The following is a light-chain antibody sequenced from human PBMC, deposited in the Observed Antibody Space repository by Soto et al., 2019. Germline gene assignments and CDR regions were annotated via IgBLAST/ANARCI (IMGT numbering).Light chain of an antibody. CDR2: SAS. V-gene: IGKV3D-15*01. Sequence: EIVLTQSPATLSVSPGERATLSCRASQSVNIDLVWYQQKPGQAPKLLMFSASARDTGIPARFIGGGSETEFTLTISSLQPEDSAVYYCQQYNTWPFTFGPGTKWIS. J-gene: IGKJ3*01. CDR1: QSVNID. CDR3: QQYNTWPFT.